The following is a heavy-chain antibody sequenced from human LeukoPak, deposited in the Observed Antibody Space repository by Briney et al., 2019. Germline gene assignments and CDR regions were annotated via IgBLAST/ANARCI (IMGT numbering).Heavy chain of an antibody. D-gene: IGHD6-19*01. CDR2: INTDGSST. V-gene: IGHV3-74*01. CDR3: ARILYISGWSIDY. Sequence: GGSLRLSCAASGFTFSSYWMHWARQAPGEGLVWVSRINTDGSSTSYADSVKGRFTISRDNAKNTLYLQMNSLRAEDTAVYYCARILYISGWSIDYWGQGALVTVSS. CDR1: GFTFSSYW. J-gene: IGHJ4*02.